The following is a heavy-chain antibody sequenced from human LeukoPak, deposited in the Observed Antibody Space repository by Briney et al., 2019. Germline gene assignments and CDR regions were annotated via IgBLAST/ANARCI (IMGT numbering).Heavy chain of an antibody. J-gene: IGHJ6*03. CDR2: INTNSGGT. CDR1: GYTFTGYF. D-gene: IGHD2-15*01. CDR3: ASQVVAATRVNYYYYMDV. Sequence: ASVKVSCKASGYTFTGYFMHWVRQAPGQGLEWMGWINTNSGGTNYAQKFQGRVTMTRDTSISTAYMELSSLRSEDTAVYYCASQVVAATRVNYYYYMDVWGKGTTVTISS. V-gene: IGHV1-2*02.